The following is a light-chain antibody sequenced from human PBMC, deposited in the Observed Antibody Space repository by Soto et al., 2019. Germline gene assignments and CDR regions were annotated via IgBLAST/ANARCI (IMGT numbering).Light chain of an antibody. CDR1: SSNIGGNS. CDR2: DDN. J-gene: IGLJ3*02. V-gene: IGLV1-51*01. Sequence: QSVMTQPPSVSAAPGQKVTISCSGSSSNIGGNSVSWYQQLPGTAPKLLIYDDNKRPSGIPDRFSGSKSGTSATLGITGFQTGDEADYYCSSFTRNNTMLFGGGTKLTVL. CDR3: SSFTRNNTML.